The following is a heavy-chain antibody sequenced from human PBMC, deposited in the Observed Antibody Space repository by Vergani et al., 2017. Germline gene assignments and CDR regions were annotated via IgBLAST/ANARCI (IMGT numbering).Heavy chain of an antibody. J-gene: IGHJ5*02. V-gene: IGHV1-69*09. Sequence: QLVQSGPEVKKPGTSVKVSCKASGGTFSSYAISWVRQAPGQGLEWMGRIIPILGIANYAQKFQGRVTITADKSTSTAYMELSSLRSEDTAVYYCARLVGNDFWSGSIWFDPWGQGTLVTVSS. D-gene: IGHD3-3*01. CDR3: ARLVGNDFWSGSIWFDP. CDR1: GGTFSSYA. CDR2: IIPILGIA.